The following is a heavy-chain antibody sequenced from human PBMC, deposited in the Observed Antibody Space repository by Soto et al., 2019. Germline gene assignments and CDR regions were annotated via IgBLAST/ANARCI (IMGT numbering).Heavy chain of an antibody. V-gene: IGHV4-4*07. D-gene: IGHD7-27*01. CDR1: GGSFSSYY. CDR3: ASDSTGWFDP. J-gene: IGHJ5*02. Sequence: SETLSLTGTVSGGSFSSYYWSWIRQPAGKGLEWIGRFYTSGNSNYNPSLKSRVTMSLDTSKNQFSLKLSSVTAADTAVYFCASDSTGWFDPWGQGTLVTVSS. CDR2: FYTSGNS.